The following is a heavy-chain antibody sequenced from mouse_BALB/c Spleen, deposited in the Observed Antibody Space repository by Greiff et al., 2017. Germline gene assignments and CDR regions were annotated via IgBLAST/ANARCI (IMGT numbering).Heavy chain of an antibody. CDR2: ISSGGST. Sequence: EVQLVESGGGLVKPGGSLKLSCAASGFTFSSYAMSWVRQTPEKRLEWVASISSGGSTYYPDSVKGRFTISRDNARNILYLQMSSLRSEDTAMYYCARGGMITTDAMDYWGQGTSVTVSS. CDR3: ARGGMITTDAMDY. J-gene: IGHJ4*01. V-gene: IGHV5-6-5*01. CDR1: GFTFSSYA. D-gene: IGHD2-4*01.